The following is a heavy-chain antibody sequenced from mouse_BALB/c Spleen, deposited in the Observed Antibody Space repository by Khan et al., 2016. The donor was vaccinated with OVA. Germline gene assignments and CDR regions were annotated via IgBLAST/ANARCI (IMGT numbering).Heavy chain of an antibody. D-gene: IGHD1-1*01. V-gene: IGHV1-81*01. J-gene: IGHJ2*01. CDR3: ARFETTVDDC. CDR2: IYPGSGTT. Sequence: QVQLQQSGPELVKPGASVKMSCKASGYTFTGYIICWVKQRTGQGLEWIGEIYPGSGTTHYNEKFKVKVTLTGDKSSNTAYMQLNYLTTEDSAIYFCARFETTVDDCWGHGTTPTASA. CDR1: GYTFTGYI.